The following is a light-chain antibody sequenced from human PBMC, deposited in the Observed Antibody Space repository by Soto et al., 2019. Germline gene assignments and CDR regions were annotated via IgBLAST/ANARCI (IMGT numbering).Light chain of an antibody. J-gene: IGLJ1*01. V-gene: IGLV2-14*01. CDR1: TSDVGAYNY. CDR3: SSKTSSSSPFV. Sequence: QTLLTKPASLSGSPGQSITISCTGSTSDVGAYNYVSWYKHHPGQAPQLMIYEVSNRPSGVSNRFSGSKSGNTASLTISGLQADDEGDYYCSSKTSSSSPFVFGTGTKVTVL. CDR2: EVS.